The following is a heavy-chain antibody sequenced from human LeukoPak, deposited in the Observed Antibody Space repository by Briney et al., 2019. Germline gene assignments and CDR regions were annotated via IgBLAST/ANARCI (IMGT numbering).Heavy chain of an antibody. Sequence: GGSLRLSCAASGFSVSSNYMSWVRQTPGKGLECVSLIYSGGNTYYADSVKGRFTISRDHSKNTLYLQMNSLRADDTAVYYCAKAPSSWYPNWFDPWGQGTLVTVSS. J-gene: IGHJ5*02. CDR1: GFSVSSNY. D-gene: IGHD6-13*01. CDR3: AKAPSSWYPNWFDP. CDR2: IYSGGNT. V-gene: IGHV3-53*01.